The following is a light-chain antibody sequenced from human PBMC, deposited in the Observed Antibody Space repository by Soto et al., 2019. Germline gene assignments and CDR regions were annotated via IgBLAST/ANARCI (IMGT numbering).Light chain of an antibody. V-gene: IGLV2-8*01. CDR2: EVT. CDR1: SSDVGAYKY. J-gene: IGLJ3*02. CDR3: TSYVGNDIWV. Sequence: QSVPAQPPSASGSPGQSVTMSCTGTSSDVGAYKYVSWYQQYPGKAPKLMIYEVTKRPSGVPDRFSGSKSGNTASLTVSGLQAEDEADYYCTSYVGNDIWVFGGGTKLTVL.